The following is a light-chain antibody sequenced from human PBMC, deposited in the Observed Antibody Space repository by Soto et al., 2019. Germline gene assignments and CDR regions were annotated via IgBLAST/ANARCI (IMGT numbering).Light chain of an antibody. CDR1: QNIRTY. CDR2: DAT. V-gene: IGKV1-16*01. CDR3: QHDNSYSEA. Sequence: DIHMTQSPSSLSASVSDRGTITFRATQNIRTYLTWYLNTPGKAPKLLIFDATTLQSGVPSTFSGSGSGTEFTLTISSLQPDDFATYYCQHDNSYSEAFGQGTLVDIK. J-gene: IGKJ1*01.